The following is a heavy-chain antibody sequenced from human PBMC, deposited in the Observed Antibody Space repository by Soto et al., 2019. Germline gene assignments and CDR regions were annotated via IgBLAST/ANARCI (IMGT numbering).Heavy chain of an antibody. CDR3: ATSWGGYSYGSFYY. Sequence: GGSLRLSCAASGFTFSSYSMNWVRQAPGKGLEWVSYISSSSSTIYYEDSEKGRYTISRENAKNSLYLQMNSLSDEDTAVYYCATSWGGYSYGSFYYWGQGTLVTVSS. D-gene: IGHD5-18*01. CDR2: ISSSSSTI. V-gene: IGHV3-48*02. CDR1: GFTFSSYS. J-gene: IGHJ4*02.